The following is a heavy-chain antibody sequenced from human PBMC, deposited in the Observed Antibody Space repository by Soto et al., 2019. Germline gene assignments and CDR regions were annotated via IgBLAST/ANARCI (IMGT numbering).Heavy chain of an antibody. J-gene: IGHJ6*02. CDR3: AKGGVSRFLEWLNSNYYYYYGMDV. V-gene: IGHV3-30*18. Sequence: VRQAPGKGLEWVAVISYDGSNKYYADSVKGRFTISRDNSKNTLYLQMNSLRAEDTAVYYCAKGGVSRFLEWLNSNYYYYYGMDVWGQGTTVTVSS. CDR2: ISYDGSNK. D-gene: IGHD3-3*01.